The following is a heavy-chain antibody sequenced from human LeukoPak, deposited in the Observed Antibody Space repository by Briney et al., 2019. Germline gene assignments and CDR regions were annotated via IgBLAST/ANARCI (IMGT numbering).Heavy chain of an antibody. V-gene: IGHV4-39*07. CDR3: ARDGDYCGSGSYYDY. CDR2: IYYSGST. CDR1: GGSISSSSYY. Sequence: SETLSLTCTVSGGSISSSSYYWGWIRQPPGKGLEWIGSIYYSGSTYYNPSLKSRVTISVDTSKNQFSLKLSSVTAADTAVYYCARDGDYCGSGSYYDYWGQGTLVTVSS. D-gene: IGHD3-10*01. J-gene: IGHJ4*02.